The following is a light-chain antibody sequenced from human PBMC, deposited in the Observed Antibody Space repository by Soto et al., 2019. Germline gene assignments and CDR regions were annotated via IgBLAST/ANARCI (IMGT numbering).Light chain of an antibody. CDR1: QSFGRW. Sequence: DIQMTQSPSTLSASVGDRDTITCRASQSFGRWLAWYQQKPGKAPELLIYKTSTLARGVPSRLSGSGSGTEFTLTISSLQPDDFATYYCQEYKTGPGYNFGQGTRLEIK. CDR2: KTS. CDR3: QEYKTGPGYN. J-gene: IGKJ2*01. V-gene: IGKV1-5*03.